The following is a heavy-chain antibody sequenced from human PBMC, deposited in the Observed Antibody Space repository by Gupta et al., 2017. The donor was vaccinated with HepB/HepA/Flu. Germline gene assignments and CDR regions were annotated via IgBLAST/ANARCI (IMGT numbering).Heavy chain of an antibody. CDR1: GYSFTSYP. D-gene: IGHD2-2*01. J-gene: IGHJ6*03. CDR2: IYPGDSNA. V-gene: IGHV5-51*01. Sequence: EVQLVQSGAEVKKPGESLKISCKGSGYSFTSYPIGWVRQMPGKGLEWMGIIYPGDSNARYSPSFQGQVTISADKYITTAYLQWSSLKASDTAMYYCARHSGRDPLVVVADYYMDVWGKGTTVTVSS. CDR3: ARHSGRDPLVVVADYYMDV.